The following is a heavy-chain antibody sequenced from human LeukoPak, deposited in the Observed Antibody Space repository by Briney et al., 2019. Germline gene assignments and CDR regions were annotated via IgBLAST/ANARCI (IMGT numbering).Heavy chain of an antibody. CDR2: ISWNSGSI. CDR1: GFTFDDYA. J-gene: IGHJ4*02. CDR3: ARDYLGGYFPFDY. Sequence: PGGSLRLSCAASGFTFDDYAMHWVRQAPGKGLEWVSGISWNSGSIGYADSVKGRFTISRDNAKNSLYLQMNSLRAEDTAVYYCARDYLGGYFPFDYWGQGTLVTVSS. D-gene: IGHD3-22*01. V-gene: IGHV3-9*01.